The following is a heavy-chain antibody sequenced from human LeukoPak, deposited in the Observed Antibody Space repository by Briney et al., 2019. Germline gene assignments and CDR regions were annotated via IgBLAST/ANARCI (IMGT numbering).Heavy chain of an antibody. J-gene: IGHJ5*02. V-gene: IGHV4-59*12. CDR1: GGSISRYY. D-gene: IGHD2/OR15-2a*01. Sequence: SETLSLTCTVSGGSISRYYWSWIRQPPGKGLEWIGYIYYSGSTDYNPSLKSRVTISVDTSKNQFSLNLTSVTAADTAVYYCARDAKRFYAANWFDPWGQGTPVTVSS. CDR2: IYYSGST. CDR3: ARDAKRFYAANWFDP.